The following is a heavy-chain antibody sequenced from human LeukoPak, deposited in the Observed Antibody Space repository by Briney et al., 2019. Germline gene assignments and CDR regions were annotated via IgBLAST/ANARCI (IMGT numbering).Heavy chain of an antibody. CDR3: ARGRYSSSWYSFDP. CDR2: IIPIFGTA. CDR1: GGTFSSYA. D-gene: IGHD6-13*01. J-gene: IGHJ5*02. V-gene: IGHV1-69*05. Sequence: ASVKVSCKASGGTFSSYAISWVRQAPGQGLEWMGGIIPIFGTANYAQKFQGRVTITTDESTSTAYMELSSLRSEDTAVYYCARGRYSSSWYSFDPWGQEPWSPSPQ.